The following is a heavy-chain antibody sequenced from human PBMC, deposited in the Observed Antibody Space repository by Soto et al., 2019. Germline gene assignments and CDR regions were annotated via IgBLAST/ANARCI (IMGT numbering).Heavy chain of an antibody. CDR2: LNPAGGTT. Sequence: QVQLVPSGAEVKKPGASVKVSCQASGYTFTNYFIQWIRQGPGQDLEWVGLLNPAGGTTSYAQKFQGRVTMTRDTSTRTVFMELTSLRSDDTGVYFCARDGTFDIWGQGTLVTVSS. D-gene: IGHD1-7*01. J-gene: IGHJ4*02. CDR1: GYTFTNYF. V-gene: IGHV1-46*01. CDR3: ARDGTFDI.